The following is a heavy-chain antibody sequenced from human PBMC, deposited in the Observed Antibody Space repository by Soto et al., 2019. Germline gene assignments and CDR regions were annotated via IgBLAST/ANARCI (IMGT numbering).Heavy chain of an antibody. J-gene: IGHJ3*02. CDR3: ARYLNWNGAFDI. V-gene: IGHV3-23*01. Sequence: GGSLRLSCAASGFTFSNFGMSWVRQPPGKGLEWVSAISSTGVTTYYADSVKGRFTISRDNAKNSLYLQMNSLRAEDTAVYYCARYLNWNGAFDIWGQGTMVTVSS. CDR1: GFTFSNFG. D-gene: IGHD1-1*01. CDR2: ISSTGVTT.